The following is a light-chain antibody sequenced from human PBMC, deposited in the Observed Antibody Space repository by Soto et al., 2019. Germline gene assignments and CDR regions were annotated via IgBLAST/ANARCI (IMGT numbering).Light chain of an antibody. Sequence: QSVLTQPPSASGTPGQRVSISCSGSSSNIGSNYVYWYQQLPGTAPKLLIYRNNQRPSGVPDRFSGSQSGASASLAISGLRSEDEADYYCAAWDDSLSGYVFGTGTQLTVL. V-gene: IGLV1-47*01. CDR2: RNN. J-gene: IGLJ1*01. CDR3: AAWDDSLSGYV. CDR1: SSNIGSNY.